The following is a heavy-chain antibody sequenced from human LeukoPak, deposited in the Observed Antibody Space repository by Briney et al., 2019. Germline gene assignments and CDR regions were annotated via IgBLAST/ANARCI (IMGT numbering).Heavy chain of an antibody. CDR1: GDSISSYY. D-gene: IGHD6-6*01. Sequence: SETLSLTCTVSGDSISSYYWSWIRQPPGKGLEWIGYTFYTGSTNYNPSLKSRVTMSIDTSKSHFSLRLNSVTAADAAVYYCAREGIYSSSSYFDYWGQGTLVTVSS. CDR3: AREGIYSSSSYFDY. V-gene: IGHV4-59*01. CDR2: TFYTGST. J-gene: IGHJ4*02.